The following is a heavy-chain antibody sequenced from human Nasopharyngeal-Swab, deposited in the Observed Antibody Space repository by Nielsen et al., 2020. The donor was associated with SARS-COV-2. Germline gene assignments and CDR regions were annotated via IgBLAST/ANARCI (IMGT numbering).Heavy chain of an antibody. CDR3: AAGSAYYDSSDNTFDY. CDR2: IVVGSGNT. Sequence: SGKVSCKASEFTFTTSAVQWVRQARGQLLEWIGWIVVGSGNTNYAQKFQERVTITRDMSTSTAYMELSSLRSEDTAVYYCAAGSAYYDSSDNTFDYWGQGTLVTVSS. V-gene: IGHV1-58*01. CDR1: EFTFTTSA. J-gene: IGHJ4*02. D-gene: IGHD3-22*01.